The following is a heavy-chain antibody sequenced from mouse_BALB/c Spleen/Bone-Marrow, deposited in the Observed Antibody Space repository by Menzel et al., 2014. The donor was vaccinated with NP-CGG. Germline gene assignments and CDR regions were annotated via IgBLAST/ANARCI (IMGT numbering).Heavy chain of an antibody. Sequence: QVHVKQSGAELVRPGASVTLSCKASGYTFTDYEMHWVKQTPVHGLEWIGAIDPETGGTAYNQKFKGKATLTADKSSSTAYMELRSLTSEDSAVYYCTSYDRFAYWGQGTLVTVSA. CDR3: TSYDRFAY. D-gene: IGHD2-12*01. J-gene: IGHJ3*01. CDR2: IDPETGGT. CDR1: GYTFTDYE. V-gene: IGHV1-15*01.